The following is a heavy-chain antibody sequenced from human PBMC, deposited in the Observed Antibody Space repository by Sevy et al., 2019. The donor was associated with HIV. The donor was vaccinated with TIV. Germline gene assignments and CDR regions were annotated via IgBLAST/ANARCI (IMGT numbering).Heavy chain of an antibody. CDR3: ARSVRGEPVFYP. D-gene: IGHD3-10*01. J-gene: IGHJ5*02. Sequence: SGPTLVKPTQTLTLTCSFSGFSLTTYGVCVSWIRQPPGKALQWLALIDWDGDTYYSTSLKTRLSISRDTSKNQVVLSMTNVDPVDTATYYCARSVRGEPVFYPWGQGTQVTVSS. V-gene: IGHV2-70*01. CDR1: GFSLTTYGVC. CDR2: IDWDGDT.